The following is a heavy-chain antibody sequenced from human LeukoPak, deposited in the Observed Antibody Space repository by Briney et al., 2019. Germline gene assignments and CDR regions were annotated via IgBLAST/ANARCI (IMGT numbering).Heavy chain of an antibody. V-gene: IGHV4-39*07. CDR3: ARGGVLKSVDN. CDR2: IYYSGST. D-gene: IGHD3-16*01. Sequence: PSETLSLTCTVSGDSISSSSYYWGWIRQPPGKGLEWIGSIYYSGSTYYNPSLKSRVTISVDTSKNQFSLKLSSVTAADTAVYYCARGGVLKSVDNWGQGTLVTVSS. CDR1: GDSISSSSYY. J-gene: IGHJ4*02.